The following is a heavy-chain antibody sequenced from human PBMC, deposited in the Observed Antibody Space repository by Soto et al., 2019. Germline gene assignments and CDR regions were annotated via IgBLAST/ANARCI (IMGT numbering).Heavy chain of an antibody. CDR3: ARALDSSAAPFDY. CDR1: GGSIDPYY. V-gene: IGHV4-59*01. D-gene: IGHD2-2*01. Sequence: PSETLSLTCTVSGGSIDPYYWSWIRQPPGKGLEWIGFIFYRGRTNYNPSLKSRVTISLDTSKSQFSLRLSSVTAADTAVYFCARALDSSAAPFDYWGQGTLLTVSS. J-gene: IGHJ4*02. CDR2: IFYRGRT.